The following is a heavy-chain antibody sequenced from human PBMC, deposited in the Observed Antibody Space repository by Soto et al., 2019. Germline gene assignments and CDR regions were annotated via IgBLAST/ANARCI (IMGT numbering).Heavy chain of an antibody. CDR3: AKIYRDYDFWSGYYPYYYYYYMDV. Sequence: GGSLRLSCAASGFTFSSYAMSWVRQAPGKGLEWVSAISGSGGSTYYADSVKGRFTISRDNSKNTLYLQMNSLRAEDTAVYYCAKIYRDYDFWSGYYPYYYYYYMDVWGKGTTVTVSS. CDR2: ISGSGGST. J-gene: IGHJ6*03. D-gene: IGHD3-3*01. V-gene: IGHV3-23*01. CDR1: GFTFSSYA.